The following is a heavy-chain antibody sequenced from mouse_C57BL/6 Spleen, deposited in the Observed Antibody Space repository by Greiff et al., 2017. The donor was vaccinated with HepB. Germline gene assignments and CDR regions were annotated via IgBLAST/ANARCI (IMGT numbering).Heavy chain of an antibody. V-gene: IGHV2-2*01. CDR1: GFSLTSYG. J-gene: IGHJ4*01. CDR3: AGPHIPAMDY. CDR2: IWSGGST. Sequence: VQLQQSGPGLVQPSQSLSITCPVSGFSLTSYGLHWVRPSPGKGLGWLGVIWSGGSTDYNAAFISRLSISKDNSKSQVFFKMNSLQADDTAIYYCAGPHIPAMDYWGQGTSVTVSS.